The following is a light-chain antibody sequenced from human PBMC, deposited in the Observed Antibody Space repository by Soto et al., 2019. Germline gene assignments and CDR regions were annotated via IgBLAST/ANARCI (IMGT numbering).Light chain of an antibody. CDR3: QQYGSSPIT. Sequence: EIVLTHSPATLSLSPGERATLSCGAIQSVSSSYLAWYQQKPGLAPRLLIYDASSRATGIPDRFSGSGSGTDFTLTISRLEHEDFAVYYCQQYGSSPITFGQGTRLEIK. CDR1: QSVSSSY. J-gene: IGKJ5*01. CDR2: DAS. V-gene: IGKV3D-20*01.